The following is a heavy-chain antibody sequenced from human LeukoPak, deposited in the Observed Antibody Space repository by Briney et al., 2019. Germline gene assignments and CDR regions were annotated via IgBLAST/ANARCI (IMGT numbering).Heavy chain of an antibody. CDR2: IFCTGST. CDR3: ATLTGGDNAFDI. V-gene: IGHV4-59*01. CDR1: GGSFSSYD. Sequence: ETLSLSCAVYGGSFSSYDWSWIRQPPGKGLEWIGYIFCTGSTNYNASLMRGLIISVLTSKNRYSLKLGSVTAADTAVYYCATLTGGDNAFDIWGQGTMVTVSS. D-gene: IGHD2-21*01. J-gene: IGHJ3*02.